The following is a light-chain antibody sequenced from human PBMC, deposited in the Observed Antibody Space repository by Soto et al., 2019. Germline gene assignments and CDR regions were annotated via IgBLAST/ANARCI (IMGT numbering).Light chain of an antibody. Sequence: IVMTHAPATLSVSPGEMATLSFGASQSVSSNLAWYQQKPGQAPRLLIYGASSRATGIPDRFSGSGSGTDFTLTISRLEPEDFAVYYCQQYGSSPITFGQGTRLEIK. V-gene: IGKV3-20*01. J-gene: IGKJ5*01. CDR1: QSVSSN. CDR2: GAS. CDR3: QQYGSSPIT.